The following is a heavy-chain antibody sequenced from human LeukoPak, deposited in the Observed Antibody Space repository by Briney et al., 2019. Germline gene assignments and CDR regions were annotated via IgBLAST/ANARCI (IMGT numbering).Heavy chain of an antibody. CDR2: IRYDGSNK. D-gene: IGHD5-18*01. CDR1: GFTFSSYG. Sequence: PGGSLRLSCAASGFTFSSYGMHWVRQAPGKGLEWVAFIRYDGSNKYYADSVKGRFTISRDNSKNTLYLQMNSLRAEDTAVYCCAKDGSRYSYGADYWGQGTLVTVSS. CDR3: AKDGSRYSYGADY. V-gene: IGHV3-30*02. J-gene: IGHJ4*02.